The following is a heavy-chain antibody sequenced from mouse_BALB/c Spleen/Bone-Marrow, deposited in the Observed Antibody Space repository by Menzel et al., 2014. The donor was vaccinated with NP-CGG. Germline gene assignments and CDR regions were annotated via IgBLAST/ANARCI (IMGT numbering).Heavy chain of an antibody. D-gene: IGHD1-2*01. CDR1: GYTFTDYN. J-gene: IGHJ2*01. V-gene: IGHV1S29*02. Sequence: EVQLQESGPELVKPGASVKTSCKASGYTFTDYNMHWVKQSHGKSLEWIGYIYPYNGGTGYNQKFKSKATLTVDNSSSTAYMEVLRLTSEDAAVYYCATRFVTAAGYWGQGTTLTVSS. CDR2: IYPYNGGT. CDR3: ATRFVTAAGY.